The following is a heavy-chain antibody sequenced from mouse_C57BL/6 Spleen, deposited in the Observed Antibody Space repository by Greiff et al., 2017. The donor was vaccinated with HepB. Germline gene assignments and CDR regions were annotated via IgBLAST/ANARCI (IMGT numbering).Heavy chain of an antibody. J-gene: IGHJ1*03. Sequence: VQLQQSGAELVMPGASVKLSCKASGYTFTSYWMHWVKQRPGQGLEWIGEIDPSDSYTNYNQKFKGKSTLTVDKSSSTAYMQLSSLTSEDSAVYYGARGGELTGPYWYFDVWGTGTTVTVSS. CDR1: GYTFTSYW. CDR3: ARGGELTGPYWYFDV. V-gene: IGHV1-69*01. D-gene: IGHD4-1*01. CDR2: IDPSDSYT.